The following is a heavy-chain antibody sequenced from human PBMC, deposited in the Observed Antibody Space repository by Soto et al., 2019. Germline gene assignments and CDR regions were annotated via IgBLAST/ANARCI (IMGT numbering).Heavy chain of an antibody. CDR2: ISAYNGNT. J-gene: IGHJ5*02. Sequence: ASVKVSCKXSGYTFTSYGISWVRQAPGQGLEWMGWISAYNGNTNYAQKLQGRVTMTTDTSTSTAYMELRSLRSDDTAVYYCARVVYYYDSSGYLEFVWFDPWGQGTLVTVSS. D-gene: IGHD3-22*01. V-gene: IGHV1-18*01. CDR3: ARVVYYYDSSGYLEFVWFDP. CDR1: GYTFTSYG.